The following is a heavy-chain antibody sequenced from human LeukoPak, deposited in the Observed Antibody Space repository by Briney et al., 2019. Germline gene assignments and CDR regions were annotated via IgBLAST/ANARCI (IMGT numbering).Heavy chain of an antibody. V-gene: IGHV3-33*01. CDR3: ARDRGYSYGSLYYYYYGMDV. D-gene: IGHD5-18*01. CDR2: IWYDGSNK. Sequence: GGSLRLSCAASGFTFSSYGMHWVRQAPGKGLEWVAVIWYDGSNKYYADSVKGRFTISRDNSKNTLYLQMNSLRAEDTAVYYCARDRGYSYGSLYYYYYGMDVWGQGTTVTVSS. J-gene: IGHJ6*02. CDR1: GFTFSSYG.